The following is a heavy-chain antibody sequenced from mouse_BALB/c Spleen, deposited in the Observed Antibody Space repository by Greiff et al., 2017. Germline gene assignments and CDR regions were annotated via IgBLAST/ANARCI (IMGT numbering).Heavy chain of an antibody. V-gene: IGHV2-9*02. CDR1: GFSLTSYG. J-gene: IGHJ4*01. Sequence: VLLVESGPGLVAPSQSLSITCTVSGFSLTSYGVHWVRQPPGKGLEWLGVIWAGGSTNYNSALMSRLSISKDNSKSQVFLKMNSLQTDDTAMYYCARAHDGYYYAMDYWGQGTAVTVSS. D-gene: IGHD2-3*01. CDR2: IWAGGST. CDR3: ARAHDGYYYAMDY.